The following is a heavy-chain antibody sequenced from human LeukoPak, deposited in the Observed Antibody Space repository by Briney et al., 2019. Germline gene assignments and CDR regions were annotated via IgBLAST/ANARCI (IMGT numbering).Heavy chain of an antibody. J-gene: IGHJ4*02. CDR2: IYTSGST. CDR3: ARDRYYYDSSGYLFDY. Sequence: PSETLSLTCTVSGGSISSYYWSWIRQPAGKGLEWIGRIYTSGSTNYNPSLKSRVTMSVDTSKNQFSLKLSSVTAADTAVYYCARDRYYYDSSGYLFDYWGQGTLVTVSS. CDR1: GGSISSYY. D-gene: IGHD3-22*01. V-gene: IGHV4-4*07.